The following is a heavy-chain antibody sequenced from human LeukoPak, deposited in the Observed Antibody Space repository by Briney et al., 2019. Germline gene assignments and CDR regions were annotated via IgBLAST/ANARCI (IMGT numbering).Heavy chain of an antibody. V-gene: IGHV3-30*03. Sequence: GGSLRLSCAASGFTFSSYGMHWVRQAPGKGLEWVAVISYDGSNKYYADSVKGRFTISRDNSKNTLYLQMNSLRGEDTAVYYCARGAAAAVYYYGMDVWGQGTTVTVSS. J-gene: IGHJ6*02. CDR3: ARGAAAAVYYYGMDV. CDR1: GFTFSSYG. D-gene: IGHD6-13*01. CDR2: ISYDGSNK.